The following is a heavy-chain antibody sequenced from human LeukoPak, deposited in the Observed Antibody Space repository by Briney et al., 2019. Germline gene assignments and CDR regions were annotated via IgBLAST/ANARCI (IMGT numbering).Heavy chain of an antibody. V-gene: IGHV3-30*18. CDR3: AKDRYSYAFEYSDS. D-gene: IGHD5-18*01. J-gene: IGHJ4*02. Sequence: GGSLRLSCAASGFTFSSYGMHWVRQAPGKGLDWVAVISNDGSKKYYADSVKGRFTISRDNSKNTLSLQVSSPRTEDTAVYYCAKDRYSYAFEYSDSWGQGTLVTVSS. CDR1: GFTFSSYG. CDR2: ISNDGSKK.